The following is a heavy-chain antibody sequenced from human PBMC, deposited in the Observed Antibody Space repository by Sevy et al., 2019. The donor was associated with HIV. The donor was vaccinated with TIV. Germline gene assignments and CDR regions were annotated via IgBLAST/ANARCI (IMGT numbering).Heavy chain of an antibody. J-gene: IGHJ4*02. CDR2: IYPGYSDT. D-gene: IGHD6-13*01. CDR1: GYSFTSYW. Sequence: GESLKISCKGSGYSFTSYWIGWVRQMPGKGLEWMGIIYPGYSDTRYGPSFQGQVTLSATKSISTAYLQWSSLKASDTAMYDCARSIAAAGSYYFDYWGQGTLVTVSS. V-gene: IGHV5-51*01. CDR3: ARSIAAAGSYYFDY.